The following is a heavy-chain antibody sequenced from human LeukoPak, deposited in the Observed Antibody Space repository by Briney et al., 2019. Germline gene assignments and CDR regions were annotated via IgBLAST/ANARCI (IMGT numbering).Heavy chain of an antibody. Sequence: PSETLSLTCAVSGGSISSSNWWSWVRQPPGKGLEWIGEIYHSGSTNYNPSLKSRVTISVDKSKNQFSPKLSSVIAADTAVYYCARADHAPYYYYYMDVWGKGTTVTVSS. CDR1: GGSISSSNW. CDR3: ARADHAPYYYYYMDV. D-gene: IGHD1-14*01. V-gene: IGHV4-4*02. CDR2: IYHSGST. J-gene: IGHJ6*03.